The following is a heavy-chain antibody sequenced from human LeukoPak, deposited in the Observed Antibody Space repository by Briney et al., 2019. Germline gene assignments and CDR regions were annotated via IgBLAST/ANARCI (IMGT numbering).Heavy chain of an antibody. D-gene: IGHD1-14*01. CDR2: INAGNGNT. V-gene: IGHV1-3*01. J-gene: IGHJ6*02. CDR3: ARDGGSTIYYYYYGMDV. Sequence: GASVKVSCKASGYTFTSYAMHWVRQAPGQRLEWMGWINAGNGNTKYSQKFQGRVTITRDTSASTAYMELSSLRSEDTAVYYCARDGGSTIYYYYYGMDVWGQGTTVTVSS. CDR1: GYTFTSYA.